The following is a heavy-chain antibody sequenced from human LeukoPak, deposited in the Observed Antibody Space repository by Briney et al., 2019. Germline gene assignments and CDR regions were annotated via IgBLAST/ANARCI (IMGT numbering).Heavy chain of an antibody. V-gene: IGHV1-18*01. CDR1: GYTFTIYG. Sequence: ASVTVSCTASGYTFTIYGISWVRQAPGQGLEWMGWISAYNGNTNYAQKLQGRVTMTTDTSTSTAYMELRSLRSDDTAVYYCARGAYCSGGTCYSQYFDYWGQGTLVTVSS. CDR3: ARGAYCSGGTCYSQYFDY. D-gene: IGHD2-15*01. CDR2: ISAYNGNT. J-gene: IGHJ4*02.